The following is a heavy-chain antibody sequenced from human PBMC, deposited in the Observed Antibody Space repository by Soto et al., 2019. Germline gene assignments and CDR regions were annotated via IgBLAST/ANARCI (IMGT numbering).Heavy chain of an antibody. D-gene: IGHD2-2*01. CDR2: INPSGGST. CDR1: GDTFTSYY. V-gene: IGHV1-46*03. CDR3: ARGGNIVVVPAAKDY. J-gene: IGHJ4*02. Sequence: ASVKVSCKASGDTFTSYYMHWVRQAPGQGLEWMGIINPSGGSTSYAQKFQGRVTMTRDTSTSTVYMELSSLRSEDTAVYYCARGGNIVVVPAAKDYWGQGTLVTVSS.